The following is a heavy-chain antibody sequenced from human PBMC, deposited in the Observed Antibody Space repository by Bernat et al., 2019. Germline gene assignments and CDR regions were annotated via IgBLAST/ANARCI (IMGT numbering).Heavy chain of an antibody. Sequence: QVQLMESGGGVVQPGRSPRLSCAASGFTFSSYGMHWVRQAPGKGPEWVAVVSYDGSNKYYADSVKGRFTISRDNSKNTLYLQMNSLRAEDTAVYYGARGYSSTWYNGYYGMDVWGQGTTVTVSS. D-gene: IGHD6-13*01. V-gene: IGHV3-30-3*01. CDR2: VSYDGSNK. J-gene: IGHJ6*02. CDR1: GFTFSSYG. CDR3: ARGYSSTWYNGYYGMDV.